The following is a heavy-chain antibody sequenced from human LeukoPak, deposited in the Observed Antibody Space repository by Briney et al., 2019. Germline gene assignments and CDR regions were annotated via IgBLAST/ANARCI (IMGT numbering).Heavy chain of an antibody. CDR2: ISSSSSYI. V-gene: IGHV3-21*04. J-gene: IGHJ3*02. CDR1: GFTFSSYS. CDR3: ASTYSGNDPDNDAFDI. Sequence: PGGSLRLSCAASGFTFSSYSMNWVRQAPGKGLEWVSSISSSSSYIYYADSVKGRFTISRDNAKNSLYLQMNSLRAEDTAVYYCASTYSGNDPDNDAFDIWGQGTMVTVSS. D-gene: IGHD5-12*01.